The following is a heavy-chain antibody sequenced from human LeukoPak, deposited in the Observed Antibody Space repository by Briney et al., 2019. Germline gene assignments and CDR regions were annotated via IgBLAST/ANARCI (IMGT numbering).Heavy chain of an antibody. V-gene: IGHV3-30*03. J-gene: IGHJ4*02. CDR2: ISYDGSNK. CDR3: ASGRGYSYGPFDY. CDR1: GFTFSSYG. D-gene: IGHD5-18*01. Sequence: GGSLRLSCAASGFTFSSYGMHWVHQAPGKGLEWVAVISYDGSNKYYAGSVKGRFTISRDNYKNTLYLQMNSLRAEDTAVYYCASGRGYSYGPFDYWGQGTLVTVSS.